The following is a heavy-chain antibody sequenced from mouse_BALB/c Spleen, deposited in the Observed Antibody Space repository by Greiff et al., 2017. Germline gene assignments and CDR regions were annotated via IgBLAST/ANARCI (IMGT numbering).Heavy chain of an antibody. CDR2: ISSGSSTI. V-gene: IGHV5-17*02. D-gene: IGHD2-1*01. J-gene: IGHJ3*01. Sequence: EVQRVESGGGLVQPGGSRKLSCAASGFTFSSFGMHWVRQAPEKGLEWVAYISSGSSTIYYADTVKGRFTISRDNPKNTLFLQMTSLRSEDTAMYYCARWGKGFAYWGQGTLVTVSA. CDR3: ARWGKGFAY. CDR1: GFTFSSFG.